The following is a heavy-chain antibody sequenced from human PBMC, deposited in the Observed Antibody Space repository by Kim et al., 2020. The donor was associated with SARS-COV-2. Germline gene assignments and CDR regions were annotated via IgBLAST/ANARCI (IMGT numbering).Heavy chain of an antibody. V-gene: IGHV5-51*01. CDR3: ARSRVSGDGYKTYYYYGMDV. CDR2: IYPGDSDT. CDR1: GYSFTSYW. J-gene: IGHJ6*02. D-gene: IGHD5-12*01. Sequence: GESLKISCKGSGYSFTSYWIGWVRQMPGKGLEWMGIIYPGDSDTRYSPSFQGQVTISADKSISTAYLQWSSLKASDTAMYYCARSRVSGDGYKTYYYYGMDVWGQGTTVTVSS.